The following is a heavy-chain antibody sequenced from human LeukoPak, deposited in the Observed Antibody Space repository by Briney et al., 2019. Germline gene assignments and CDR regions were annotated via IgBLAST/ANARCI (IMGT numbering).Heavy chain of an antibody. CDR3: ARHGYPSSSGYFQH. Sequence: KSSETLSLTCTVSGGSISSSSYYWGWIRQPPGKGLEWIGSIYYSGSTYYNPSLKSRVTISVDTSKNQFSLKLSSVTAADTAVYYCARHGYPSSSGYFQHWGQGTLVTVSS. V-gene: IGHV4-39*01. J-gene: IGHJ1*01. CDR1: GGSISSSSYY. CDR2: IYYSGST. D-gene: IGHD6-6*01.